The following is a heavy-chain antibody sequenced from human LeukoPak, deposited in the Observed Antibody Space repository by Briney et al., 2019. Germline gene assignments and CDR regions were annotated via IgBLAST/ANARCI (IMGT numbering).Heavy chain of an antibody. CDR3: ASSITMVRGALYYMDV. Sequence: ASVKVSCKASGYTLTNYGISWVRQAPGQGLEWMGWISAYNGNTNYAQKLQGRVTMTTDTSTSTAYMELSSLRSEDTAVYYCASSITMVRGALYYMDVWGKGTTVTISS. J-gene: IGHJ6*03. V-gene: IGHV1-18*01. D-gene: IGHD3-10*01. CDR2: ISAYNGNT. CDR1: GYTLTNYG.